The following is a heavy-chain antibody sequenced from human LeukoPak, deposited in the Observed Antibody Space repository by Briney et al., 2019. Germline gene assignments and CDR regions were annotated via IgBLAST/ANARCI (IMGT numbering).Heavy chain of an antibody. J-gene: IGHJ4*02. Sequence: PGGSLRLSCEASGFTFSSYGMHWVRQAPGKGLEWVAVVWNDGTKKYYADSVKGRFTISRDKSKNTLYLQMNSLRAEDMAVYYCARARGAAGMGPIDYWGRGTLVTVSS. CDR1: GFTFSSYG. D-gene: IGHD6-13*01. CDR2: VWNDGTKK. V-gene: IGHV3-33*01. CDR3: ARARGAAGMGPIDY.